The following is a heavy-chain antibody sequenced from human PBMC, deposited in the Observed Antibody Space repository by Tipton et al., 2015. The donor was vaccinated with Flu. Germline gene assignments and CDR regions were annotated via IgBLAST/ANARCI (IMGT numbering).Heavy chain of an antibody. D-gene: IGHD3-22*01. CDR1: GFTFSSYE. Sequence: LSCAASGFTFSSYEMNWVRQAPGKGLEWIGEINHSGSTNYNPSLKSRVTISVDTSMNQLSLKLSSVTAADTAVYYCARVLDYYDSSDYWWGQGTLVTVSS. V-gene: IGHV4-34*01. CDR2: INHSGST. J-gene: IGHJ4*02. CDR3: ARVLDYYDSSDYW.